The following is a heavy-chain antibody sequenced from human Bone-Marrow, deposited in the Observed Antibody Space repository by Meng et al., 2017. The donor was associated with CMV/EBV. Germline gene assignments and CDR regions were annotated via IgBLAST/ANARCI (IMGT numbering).Heavy chain of an antibody. D-gene: IGHD2-21*01. J-gene: IGHJ5*01. CDR1: GFTFSSYS. V-gene: IGHV3-53*01. CDR3: ARVPGVYCGGDCYRGWFDS. Sequence: GESLKISCAASGFTFSSYSMNWVRQAPGKGLEWVSVIYSGGSTYYADSVKGRFTISRDNSKNTLYLQMNSLRAEDTAVYYCARVPGVYCGGDCYRGWFDSWGQGTLVTVSS. CDR2: IYSGGST.